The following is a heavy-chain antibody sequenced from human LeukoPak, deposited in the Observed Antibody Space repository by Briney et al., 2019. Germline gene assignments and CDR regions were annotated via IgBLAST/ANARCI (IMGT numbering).Heavy chain of an antibody. Sequence: ASVKVSCKASGYTFTGYYMHWVRQAPGQGLEWMGWINPNSGGTNYAQKFQGRVTMTRDTSISTVYMELSSLRSDDTAVYHCTRDGAAAASFDPWGQGTLVTVSS. CDR2: INPNSGGT. D-gene: IGHD6-13*01. CDR3: TRDGAAAASFDP. CDR1: GYTFTGYY. V-gene: IGHV1-2*02. J-gene: IGHJ5*02.